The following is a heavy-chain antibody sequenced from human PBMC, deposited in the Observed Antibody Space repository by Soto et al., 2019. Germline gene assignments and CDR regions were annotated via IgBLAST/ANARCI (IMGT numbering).Heavy chain of an antibody. J-gene: IGHJ4*02. D-gene: IGHD1-1*01. Sequence: GGSLRLSCVASGFTFTNVAMTWVRQAPGKGLEWVSSITDGGGSTDYADSVKGRFTISRDNSKSALCLQMNNLRADDTAVYYCAKLYWNPRYFDYWGQGARVTVSS. CDR1: GFTFTNVA. CDR2: ITDGGGST. CDR3: AKLYWNPRYFDY. V-gene: IGHV3-23*01.